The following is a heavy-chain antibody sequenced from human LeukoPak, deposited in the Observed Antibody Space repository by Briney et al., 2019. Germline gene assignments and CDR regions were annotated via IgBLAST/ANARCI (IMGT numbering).Heavy chain of an antibody. CDR2: VYSDGSI. Sequence: QPGGSLRLSFEASGFAVSSNYISWVRQAPGKGLEWVSIVYSDGSIFHADSVKGRFTMSRDISRNTLDLQMNSPRVEDTAVYFCARDRHRYRGINGDGDAFDVWGQGTMVTVSS. CDR3: ARDRHRYRGINGDGDAFDV. D-gene: IGHD5-12*01. J-gene: IGHJ3*01. CDR1: GFAVSSNY. V-gene: IGHV3-53*01.